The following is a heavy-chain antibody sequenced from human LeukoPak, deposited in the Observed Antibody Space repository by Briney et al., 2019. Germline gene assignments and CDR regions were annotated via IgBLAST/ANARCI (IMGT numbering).Heavy chain of an antibody. D-gene: IGHD5-18*01. CDR2: ITYNSGTI. CDR1: GFTFSSYG. Sequence: GGSLRLSCAASGFTFSSYGMHWVRQAPGKGLEWVSYITYNSGTIFYADSVKGRFTISRDNAKDSLYLQMSSLRDEDTAVYYCARDSGYSYADDYWGQGTLVTVSS. V-gene: IGHV3-48*02. CDR3: ARDSGYSYADDY. J-gene: IGHJ4*02.